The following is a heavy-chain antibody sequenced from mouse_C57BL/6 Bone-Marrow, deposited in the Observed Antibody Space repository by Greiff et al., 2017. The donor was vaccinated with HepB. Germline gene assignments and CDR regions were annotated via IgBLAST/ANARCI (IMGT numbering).Heavy chain of an antibody. J-gene: IGHJ4*01. CDR2: ISDGGSYT. CDR1: GFTFSSYA. D-gene: IGHD5-5*01. V-gene: IGHV5-4*01. Sequence: EVMLVESGGGLVKPGGSLKLSCAASGFTFSSYAMSWVRQTPEKRLEWVATISDGGSYTNYPDNVKGRFTISRDNAKNNLYLQMSHLKSEDTAMYYCARDLPLYAMDYWGQGTAVTVSA. CDR3: ARDLPLYAMDY.